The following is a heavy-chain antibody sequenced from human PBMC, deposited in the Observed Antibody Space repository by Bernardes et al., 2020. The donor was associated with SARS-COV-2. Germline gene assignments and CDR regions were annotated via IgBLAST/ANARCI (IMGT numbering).Heavy chain of an antibody. J-gene: IGHJ4*02. D-gene: IGHD6-13*01. CDR3: ARRTGYSSSWYGGYFDY. CDR2: IYYSGST. V-gene: IGHV4-59*08. CDR1: GGSISSYY. Sequence: SETLSLTCTVSGGSISSYYLSWIRQPPGKGLEWIGYIYYSGSTNYNPSLKSRVTISVDTSKNQFSLKLSSVTAADTAVYYCARRTGYSSSWYGGYFDYWGQGTLVTVSS.